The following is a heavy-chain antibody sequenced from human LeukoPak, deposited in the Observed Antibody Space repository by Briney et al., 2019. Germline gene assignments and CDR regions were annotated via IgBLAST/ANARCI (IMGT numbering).Heavy chain of an antibody. CDR1: GFTFSSYW. CDR3: ARPLGRDGYYYYGMDV. V-gene: IGHV3-74*01. CDR2: INSDGSST. Sequence: GGSLRLSCAASGFTFSSYWMHWVRQAPGKGLVWVSRINSDGSSTSYADSVKGRFTISRDNAKNTLYLQTNSLRAEDTAVYYCARPLGRDGYYYYGMDVWGQGTTVTVSS. J-gene: IGHJ6*02. D-gene: IGHD3-10*01.